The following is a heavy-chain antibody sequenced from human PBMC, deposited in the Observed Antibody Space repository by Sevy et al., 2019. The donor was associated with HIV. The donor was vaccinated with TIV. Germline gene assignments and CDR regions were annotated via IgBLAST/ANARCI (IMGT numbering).Heavy chain of an antibody. J-gene: IGHJ4*02. V-gene: IGHV3-21*01. CDR1: GFSFSIYW. Sequence: GGSLRLSCAASGFSFSIYWMSWVRQAPGKGLEWVSSINAISSNIYYADSVKGRFTISRDNAENSLYLQMNSVRAEDTAVYYCARDLFSGGNAVYGYWGQGTLVTVSS. CDR2: INAISSNI. D-gene: IGHD2-15*01. CDR3: ARDLFSGGNAVYGY.